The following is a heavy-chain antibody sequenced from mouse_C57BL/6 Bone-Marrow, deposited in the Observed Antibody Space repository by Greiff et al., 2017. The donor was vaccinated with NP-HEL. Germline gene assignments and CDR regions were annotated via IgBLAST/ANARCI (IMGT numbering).Heavy chain of an antibody. CDR1: GYTFTSYW. CDR2: IHPNSGST. D-gene: IGHD3-2*02. Sequence: QVQLKQPGAELVKPGASVKLSCKASGYTFTSYWMHWVKQRPGQGLEWIGMIHPNSGSTNYNEKFKSKATLTVDKSSSTAYMQLSSLTSEDSAVYYCARSGSSGYGAYWGQGTLVTVSA. CDR3: ARSGSSGYGAY. V-gene: IGHV1-64*01. J-gene: IGHJ3*01.